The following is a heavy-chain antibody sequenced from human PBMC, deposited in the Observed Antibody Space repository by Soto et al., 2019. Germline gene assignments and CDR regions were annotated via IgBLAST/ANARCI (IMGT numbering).Heavy chain of an antibody. V-gene: IGHV3-30*03. CDR1: GFPFSSYG. CDR3: AGGQYFFAS. D-gene: IGHD2-15*01. J-gene: IGHJ4*02. CDR2: ISYDGSNK. Sequence: QVQLVESGGGVVQPGRSLRLSCAASGFPFSSYGMHWVRQAPGKGLEWVAHISYDGSNKHYTDSVKGRFTISRDNSKNMLYLQMGSLRAEDTAVYYCAGGQYFFASCGQGTRVSVSS.